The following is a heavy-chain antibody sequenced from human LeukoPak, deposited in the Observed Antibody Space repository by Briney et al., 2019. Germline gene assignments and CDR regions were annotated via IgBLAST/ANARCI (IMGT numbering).Heavy chain of an antibody. CDR3: ARGRYSSSWTDY. CDR1: GGFFSGYY. Sequence: SETLSLTCAVYGGFFSGYYWRWIRQPPGKGLEWIGEINHSGSTNYNPSLKSRVTISVDTSKNQFSLKLSSVTAADTAVYYCARGRYSSSWTDYWGQGTLVTVSS. D-gene: IGHD6-13*01. V-gene: IGHV4-34*01. J-gene: IGHJ4*02. CDR2: INHSGST.